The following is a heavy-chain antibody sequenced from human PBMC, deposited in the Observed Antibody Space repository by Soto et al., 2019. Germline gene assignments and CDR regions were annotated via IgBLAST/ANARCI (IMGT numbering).Heavy chain of an antibody. CDR2: IYHSGST. CDR3: ASVNYYGPYFDY. Sequence: LSLTCAVSGGSISSGGYSWSWIRQPPGKGLEWIGYIYHSGSTYYNPSLKSRVTISVDRSKNQFSLKLSSVTAADTAVYYCASVNYYGPYFDYWGQGTLVTVSS. CDR1: GGSISSGGYS. D-gene: IGHD3-10*01. V-gene: IGHV4-30-2*01. J-gene: IGHJ4*02.